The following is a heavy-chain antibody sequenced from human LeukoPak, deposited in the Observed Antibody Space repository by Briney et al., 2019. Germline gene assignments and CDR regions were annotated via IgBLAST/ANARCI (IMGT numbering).Heavy chain of an antibody. CDR2: LYASAAPT. D-gene: IGHD6-19*01. CDR3: ARDRGLGQWLDY. CDR1: GFNFSAYA. V-gene: IGHV3-23*01. Sequence: GGSLRLSCAVSGFNFSAYAMSWVRQAPGEGLEWVSSLYASAAPTYYADSVKGRFTISRDNSKNSLYLQMNSLRAEDTAIYYCARDRGLGQWLDYWGQGTLVTVSS. J-gene: IGHJ4*02.